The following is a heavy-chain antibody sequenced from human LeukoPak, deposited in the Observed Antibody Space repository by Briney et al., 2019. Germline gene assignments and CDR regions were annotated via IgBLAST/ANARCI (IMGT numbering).Heavy chain of an antibody. Sequence: SSETLSLTCTVSGAFISSYYWSWIRQPAGKGLEWIGRIYASGNTKYNPSFKSRVIMSGDTSKNQFSLKLSSVTAADTAVYYCAREVWFGELLSGWFDPWGQGTLVIVSS. CDR2: IYASGNT. J-gene: IGHJ5*02. V-gene: IGHV4-4*07. CDR3: AREVWFGELLSGWFDP. CDR1: GAFISSYY. D-gene: IGHD3-10*01.